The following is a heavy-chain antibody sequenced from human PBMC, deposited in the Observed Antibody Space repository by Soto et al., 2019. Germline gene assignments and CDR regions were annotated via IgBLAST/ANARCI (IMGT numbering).Heavy chain of an antibody. CDR3: ARVKYGTGSYFQVPRPPIYYYYGMDV. CDR1: GYTFTSYG. Sequence: ASVKVSCKASGYTFTSYGISWVRQAPGQGLEWMGWISAYNGNTNYAQKLQGRVTMTTDTSTSTAYMELRSLRSDDTAVYYCARVKYGTGSYFQVPRPPIYYYYGMDVWGQGTTVTVSS. D-gene: IGHD3-10*01. J-gene: IGHJ6*01. V-gene: IGHV1-18*01. CDR2: ISAYNGNT.